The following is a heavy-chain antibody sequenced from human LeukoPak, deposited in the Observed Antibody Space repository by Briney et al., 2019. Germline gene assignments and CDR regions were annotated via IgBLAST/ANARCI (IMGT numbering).Heavy chain of an antibody. CDR2: IYYSGST. Sequence: PSETLSLTCTVSGGSISSYYWSWIRQPPGKGLEWVGYIYYSGSTNYHPSLESLVTISVDTSKNQFSLKLSSVTAADTAVYYCARGQVVVRWAYYFDYWGQGTLVTVSS. V-gene: IGHV4-59*01. J-gene: IGHJ4*02. CDR1: GGSISSYY. CDR3: ARGQVVVRWAYYFDY. D-gene: IGHD3-22*01.